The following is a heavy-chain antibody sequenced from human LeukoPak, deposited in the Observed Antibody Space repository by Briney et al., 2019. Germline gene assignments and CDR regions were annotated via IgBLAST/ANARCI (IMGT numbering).Heavy chain of an antibody. CDR2: LRGDGDT. D-gene: IGHD1-1*01. CDR3: AKASWVSNVDAVL. Sequence: GGSLRLSCAASGFIFSNSAMSWVRQAPARGLEWVSSLRGDGDTFYADSVKGRFTLSRDHSRNTVYLQLNNLRVEDTAIYYCAKASWVSNVDAVLWGQGTLVTVSS. V-gene: IGHV3-23*01. J-gene: IGHJ4*02. CDR1: GFIFSNSA.